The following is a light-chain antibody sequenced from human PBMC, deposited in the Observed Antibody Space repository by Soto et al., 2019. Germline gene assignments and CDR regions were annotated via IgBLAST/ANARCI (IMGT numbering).Light chain of an antibody. V-gene: IGLV2-14*01. CDR2: DVS. Sequence: QSVLTQPASVSGSPGQSITISCTGTSGDVGGYNYVSWYQQHPGKAPKLMIHDVSNRPSGVSNRFSGSKSGNTASLTISGLQAEDEADYYCSSYASSSTPYVFGTGTKVTDL. CDR1: SGDVGGYNY. CDR3: SSYASSSTPYV. J-gene: IGLJ1*01.